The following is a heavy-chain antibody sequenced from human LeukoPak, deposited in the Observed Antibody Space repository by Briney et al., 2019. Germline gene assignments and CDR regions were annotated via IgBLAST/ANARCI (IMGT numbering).Heavy chain of an antibody. J-gene: IGHJ4*02. CDR1: GFTFDDCA. CDR2: ISWNSGSI. V-gene: IGHV3-9*01. D-gene: IGHD4-17*01. Sequence: GRSLRLSCAASGFTFDDCAMHWVRQAPGKGLEWVSGISWNSGSIGYADSVKGRFTISRDNAKNSLYLQMNSLRAEDTALYYCAKDAYGDYAGVDYWGQGTLVTVSS. CDR3: AKDAYGDYAGVDY.